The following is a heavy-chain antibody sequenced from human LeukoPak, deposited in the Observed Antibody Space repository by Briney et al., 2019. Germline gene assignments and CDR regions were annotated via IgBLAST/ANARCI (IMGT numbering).Heavy chain of an antibody. V-gene: IGHV3-23*01. Sequence: GGSLRLSCAASGVTFSTYAMSGVRQAPGKGLEGVSAISGSGGTTYYADSVKGRFIICQDNSTNTLYLQMRSLRDDDTAVYYCAKEWSWGTVVTSGGSSAWGQGTLVTASS. J-gene: IGHJ5*02. D-gene: IGHD4-23*01. CDR3: AKEWSWGTVVTSGGSSA. CDR2: ISGSGGTT. CDR1: GVTFSTYA.